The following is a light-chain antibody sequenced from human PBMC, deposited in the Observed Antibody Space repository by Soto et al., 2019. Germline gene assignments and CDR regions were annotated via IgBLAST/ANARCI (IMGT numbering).Light chain of an antibody. Sequence: SPATLSLKKGERATLSCRASQSVSNYLAWYQQKPGQAPRLLIYDASNRATDIPARFSGSGSGTDFTLTISRLEPEDFALYYCQQYGVSPITFGQGTRLEN. J-gene: IGKJ5*01. CDR1: QSVSNY. CDR3: QQYGVSPIT. V-gene: IGKV3-11*01. CDR2: DAS.